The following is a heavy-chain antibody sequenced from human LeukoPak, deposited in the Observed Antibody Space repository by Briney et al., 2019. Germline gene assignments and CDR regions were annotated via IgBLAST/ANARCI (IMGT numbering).Heavy chain of an antibody. CDR2: INPSGGST. CDR1: GYTFTSYY. J-gene: IGHJ6*02. V-gene: IGHV1-46*01. D-gene: IGHD4-17*01. CDR3: ARTSPTYGDYDYYYGMDV. Sequence: GASVKVSCKASGYTFTSYYMHWVRQAPGQGLEWMGIINPSGGSTSYAQKFQGRVTMTRDTSTSTVYIELSSLRSEDTAVYYCARTSPTYGDYDYYYGMDVWGQGTTVTVSS.